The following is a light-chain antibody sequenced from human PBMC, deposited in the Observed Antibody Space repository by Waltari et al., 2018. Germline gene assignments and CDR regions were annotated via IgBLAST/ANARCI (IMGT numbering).Light chain of an antibody. CDR3: YSSDTTGLRV. Sequence: SYELTQPPSVSVSPGQTARITCSGHELPRKYAYWFQQKSGQAPRLVIYEDTKRPSGIPARFSGSSSGTVATLTITGAQVDDEADYYYYSSDTTGLRVFGGGTTVVVL. CDR1: ELPRKY. V-gene: IGLV3-10*01. CDR2: EDT. J-gene: IGLJ1*01.